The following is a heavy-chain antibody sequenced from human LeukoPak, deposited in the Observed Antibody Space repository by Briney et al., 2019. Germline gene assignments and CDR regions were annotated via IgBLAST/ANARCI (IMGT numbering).Heavy chain of an antibody. V-gene: IGHV3-7*04. CDR1: GFTFSNYW. CDR2: IKQDGNVT. Sequence: PRGSLRLSCAVSGFTFSNYWMSWVCQAPGKGLEWVATIKQDGNVTYYLDSVNGRFTISRDNAKNSLYLQMNSLRAEDTAVYFCARYRGGGDYDFWGQGPLVPVSS. D-gene: IGHD4-17*01. CDR3: ARYRGGGDYDF. J-gene: IGHJ4*02.